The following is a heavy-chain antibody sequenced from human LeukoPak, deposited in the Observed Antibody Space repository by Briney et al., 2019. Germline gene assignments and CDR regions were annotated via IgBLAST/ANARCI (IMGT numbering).Heavy chain of an antibody. V-gene: IGHV4-39*01. CDR2: VYYTGST. Sequence: GSLRLSCAASGFTFSNYNINWVRQPPGKGLEWLGSVYYTGSTFQNPSLKRRVTIPVDTSKNQFSLRLTSVTAADTAIYYCARHVAYYYDSSGYPDFWGQGTLVTVSS. J-gene: IGHJ4*02. CDR1: GFTFSNYNIN. D-gene: IGHD3-22*01. CDR3: ARHVAYYYDSSGYPDF.